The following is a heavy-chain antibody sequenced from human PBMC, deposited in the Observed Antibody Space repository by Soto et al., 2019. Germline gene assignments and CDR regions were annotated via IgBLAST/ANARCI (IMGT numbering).Heavy chain of an antibody. D-gene: IGHD1-20*01. CDR2: ITSNSATM. Sequence: EVQLVESGGGLVQPGGSLRLSCAASGFTFSTHSMNWVRQAPGKGLEWVSYITSNSATMYADSVKGRFTISRDDAKKSLYLQMNSLIVEDTPVYFGGGEVNFPLISWGQGTLGTFSS. CDR3: GGEVNFPLIS. CDR1: GFTFSTHS. J-gene: IGHJ5*02. V-gene: IGHV3-48*01.